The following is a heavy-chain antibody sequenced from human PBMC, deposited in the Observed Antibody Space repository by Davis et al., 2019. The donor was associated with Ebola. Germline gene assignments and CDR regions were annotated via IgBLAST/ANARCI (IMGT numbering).Heavy chain of an antibody. CDR2: IIPIFGTA. J-gene: IGHJ4*02. CDR3: ARDRGVGRGFDY. CDR1: GYTFTSYG. Sequence: SVKVSCKASGYTFTSYGISWVRQAPGQGLEWMGGIIPIFGTANYAQKFQGRVTITADESTSTAYMELSSLRSEDTAVYYCARDRGVGRGFDYWGQGTLVTVSS. D-gene: IGHD3-3*01. V-gene: IGHV1-69*13.